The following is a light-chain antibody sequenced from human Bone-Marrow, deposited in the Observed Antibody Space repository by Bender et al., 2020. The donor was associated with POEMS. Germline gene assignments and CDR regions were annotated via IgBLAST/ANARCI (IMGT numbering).Light chain of an antibody. CDR3: ETWDSNTRL. CDR2: LNSDGSH. Sequence: QLVLTQSPSASASLGASVNLTCTLSSGHSSYSIAWHQLQPEKGPRYLMTLNSDGSHKKGDGIPDRFSGSSSGAERYLTISNLQSEDEADYYCETWDSNTRLFGGGTKLTVL. V-gene: IGLV4-69*01. CDR1: SGHSSYS. J-gene: IGLJ3*02.